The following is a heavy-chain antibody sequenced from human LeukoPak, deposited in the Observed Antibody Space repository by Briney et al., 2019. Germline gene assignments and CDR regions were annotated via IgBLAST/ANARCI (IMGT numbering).Heavy chain of an antibody. Sequence: GGSLRLSCGASGFTFDDYWMSWVRQAPGKGLEWVSYISSSGSTIYYADSVKGRFTISRDNAKNSLYLQMNSLRAEDTAVYYCARDPTYYYGSGSHFDYWGQGTLVTVSS. CDR2: ISSSGSTI. J-gene: IGHJ4*02. CDR1: GFTFDDYW. CDR3: ARDPTYYYGSGSHFDY. D-gene: IGHD3-10*01. V-gene: IGHV3-11*04.